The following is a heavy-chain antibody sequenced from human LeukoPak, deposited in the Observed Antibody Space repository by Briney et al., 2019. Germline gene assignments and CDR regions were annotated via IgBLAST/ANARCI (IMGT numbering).Heavy chain of an antibody. D-gene: IGHD6-13*01. V-gene: IGHV1-2*02. CDR1: GYTFTGYY. Sequence: GASVKVSCKASGYTFTGYYMHWVRQAPGQGLEWMGWINPNSGGTNYAQKFQGRVTMTRDTSISTAYMELSRLRSDDTAVYYCAREALGYSSSQYNWFDPWGQGTPVTVSS. J-gene: IGHJ5*02. CDR2: INPNSGGT. CDR3: AREALGYSSSQYNWFDP.